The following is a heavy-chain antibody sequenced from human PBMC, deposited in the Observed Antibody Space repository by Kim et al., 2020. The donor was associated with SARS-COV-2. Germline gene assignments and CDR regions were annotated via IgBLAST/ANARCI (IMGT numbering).Heavy chain of an antibody. V-gene: IGHV3-23*03. CDR3: AKCGISGDYAGY. CDR2: IYSGGSST. J-gene: IGHJ4*02. Sequence: GGSLRLSCAASGFTFSSYAMSWVRQAPGKGLEWVSVIYSGGSSTYYADSVKGRFTISRDNSKNTLYLQMNSLRAEDTAVYYCAKCGISGDYAGYWGQGTLVTVSS. D-gene: IGHD4-17*01. CDR1: GFTFSSYA.